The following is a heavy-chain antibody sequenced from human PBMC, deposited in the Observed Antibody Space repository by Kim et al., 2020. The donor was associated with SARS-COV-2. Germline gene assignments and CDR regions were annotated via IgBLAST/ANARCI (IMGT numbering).Heavy chain of an antibody. V-gene: IGHV1-8*01. CDR2: SGKT. CDR3: ARGYGMDV. J-gene: IGHJ6*02. Sequence: SGKTGYAQKFQGRVTMTRNTSISTAYMELSSLRSEDTAVYYCARGYGMDVWGQGTTVTVSS.